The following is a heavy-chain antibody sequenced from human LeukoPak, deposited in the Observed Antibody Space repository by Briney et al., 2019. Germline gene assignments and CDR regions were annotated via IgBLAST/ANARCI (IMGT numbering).Heavy chain of an antibody. V-gene: IGHV4-34*01. CDR3: ARGLKLLWFGELLLSGAFVI. J-gene: IGHJ3*02. CDR2: INHSGST. D-gene: IGHD3-10*01. CDR1: GGSFSGYY. Sequence: PSETLSLTCAVYGGSFSGYYWSWIRQPPGKGLEWIGEINHSGSTNYNPSLKSRVTISVDTSKNQFSLKLSSVTAADTAVYYCARGLKLLWFGELLLSGAFVIWGQGTMVTVSS.